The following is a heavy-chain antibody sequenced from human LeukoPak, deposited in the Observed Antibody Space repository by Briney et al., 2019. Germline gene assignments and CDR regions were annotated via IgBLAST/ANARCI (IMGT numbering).Heavy chain of an antibody. CDR3: ARLRGNYYDSSGYYGIDAFDI. D-gene: IGHD3-22*01. CDR1: GYSFTSYY. J-gene: IGHJ3*02. CDR2: INPIVGST. V-gene: IGHV1-46*01. Sequence: ASVKVSCKASGYSFTSYYMNWVRQAPGQGLEWIGIINPIVGSTHYAQRFQGRLTMTRDPSTSTAYMELSSLSSEDTAVYYCARLRGNYYDSSGYYGIDAFDIWGQGTMVTVSS.